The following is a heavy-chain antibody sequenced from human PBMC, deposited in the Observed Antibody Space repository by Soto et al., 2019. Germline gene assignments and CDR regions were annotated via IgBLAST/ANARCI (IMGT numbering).Heavy chain of an antibody. Sequence: QVQLVQSGAEVKKPGSSVKVSCKASGGTFSSYTISWVRQAPGQGLEWMGRIIPILGIANYAQKFQGRCTITADQSTSTAYMELRSLRSEDTAVYYCARDSPDSCPPNKYFQHWGQGTLVTVSS. CDR2: IIPILGIA. D-gene: IGHD3-22*01. CDR1: GGTFSSYT. J-gene: IGHJ1*01. V-gene: IGHV1-69*08. CDR3: ARDSPDSCPPNKYFQH.